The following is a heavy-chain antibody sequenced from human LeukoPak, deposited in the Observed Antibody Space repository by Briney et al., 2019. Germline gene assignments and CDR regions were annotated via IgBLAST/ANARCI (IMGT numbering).Heavy chain of an antibody. D-gene: IGHD1-26*01. CDR1: GGSFSGYY. V-gene: IGHV4-34*01. CDR3: ATYSGSYSV. CDR2: INHSGST. J-gene: IGHJ4*02. Sequence: SETLSLTRAVYGGSFSGYYWSWIRQPPGKGLEWIGEINHSGSTNYNPSLKSRVTISVDTSKNQFSLKLSSVTAADTAVYYCATYSGSYSVWGQGTLVTVSS.